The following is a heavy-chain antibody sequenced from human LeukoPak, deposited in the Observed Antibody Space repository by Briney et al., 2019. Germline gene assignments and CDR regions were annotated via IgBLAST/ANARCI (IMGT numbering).Heavy chain of an antibody. Sequence: SQTLSLTCAVYGGSFSGYYCSWIRQPPGKGLEWIGEINHSGRTNYNPSLKSRVTISVDTSKKQFSLKLSSVNAADTAVYYCASGAVAGLDYWGQGTLVTVSS. CDR3: ASGAVAGLDY. D-gene: IGHD6-19*01. V-gene: IGHV4-34*01. CDR2: INHSGRT. CDR1: GGSFSGYY. J-gene: IGHJ4*02.